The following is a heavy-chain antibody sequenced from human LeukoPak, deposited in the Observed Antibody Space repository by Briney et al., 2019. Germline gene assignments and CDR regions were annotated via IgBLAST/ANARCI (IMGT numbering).Heavy chain of an antibody. V-gene: IGHV1-18*01. Sequence: ASVKASCKASGYTFFNHGINWVRQAPGQGLEWMGWISGYNGNTNYAQKLQGRVTMTTDTSTSTAYMELRSLRSDDTAVYYCARVYYYGSGSYFDYWGQGTLVTVSS. D-gene: IGHD3-10*01. J-gene: IGHJ4*02. CDR2: ISGYNGNT. CDR1: GYTFFNHG. CDR3: ARVYYYGSGSYFDY.